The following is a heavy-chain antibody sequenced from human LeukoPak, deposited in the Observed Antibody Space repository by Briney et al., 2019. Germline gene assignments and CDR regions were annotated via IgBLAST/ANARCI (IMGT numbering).Heavy chain of an antibody. J-gene: IGHJ3*02. CDR3: ARVEWFGELSPFDI. D-gene: IGHD3-10*01. V-gene: IGHV4-61*01. CDR1: GGSVSSGTYY. Sequence: SETLSLTCTVSGGSVSSGTYYWSWIRQPPGEGLEWIGYIYYSGSTNYNPSLKSRVTISVDTSKNQFSLKLSSVTAADTAVYHCARVEWFGELSPFDIWGQGTMVTVSS. CDR2: IYYSGST.